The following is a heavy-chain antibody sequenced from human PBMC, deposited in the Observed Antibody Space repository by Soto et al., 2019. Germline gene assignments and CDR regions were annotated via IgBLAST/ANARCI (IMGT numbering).Heavy chain of an antibody. V-gene: IGHV1-24*01. D-gene: IGHD3-3*01. Sequence: GASVKVSCKASGGTFSSYAISWVRQAPGKGLEWMGGFDPEDGETIYAQKFQGRVTMTEDTSTDTAYMELSSLRSEDTAVYYCARLGYDFPSRPYWGQGTLVTVSS. CDR1: GGTFSSYA. CDR2: FDPEDGET. CDR3: ARLGYDFPSRPY. J-gene: IGHJ4*02.